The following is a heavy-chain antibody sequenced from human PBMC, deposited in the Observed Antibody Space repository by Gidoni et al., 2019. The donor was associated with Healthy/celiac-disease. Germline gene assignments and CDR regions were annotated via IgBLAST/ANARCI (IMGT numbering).Heavy chain of an antibody. D-gene: IGHD6-13*01. Sequence: QVQLQESGPGLVKPSETLSLTCTVSGGSISSYYWSWIRQPAGKGLEWIGSIYTSGSTNYNPSLKSRVTMSVDTAKNQFSLKLSSVTAADTAVYYCARDNEQQLVPYYYYYYGMDVWGQGTTVTVSS. CDR1: GGSISSYY. CDR2: IYTSGST. V-gene: IGHV4-4*07. J-gene: IGHJ6*02. CDR3: ARDNEQQLVPYYYYYYGMDV.